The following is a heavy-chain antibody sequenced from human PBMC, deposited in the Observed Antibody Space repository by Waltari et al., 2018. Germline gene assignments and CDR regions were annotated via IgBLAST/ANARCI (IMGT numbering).Heavy chain of an antibody. CDR3: GRVAFGDDGGYFQH. J-gene: IGHJ1*01. D-gene: IGHD4-17*01. V-gene: IGHV4-39*01. CDR2: MQDRGSS. Sequence: WAWCLQPQGTRLEWMGNMQDRGSSFYSPSLMSRVTISLATSMDLFYLRMTSVNAAESAVYIWGRVAFGDDGGYFQHWGQGTLVTISS.